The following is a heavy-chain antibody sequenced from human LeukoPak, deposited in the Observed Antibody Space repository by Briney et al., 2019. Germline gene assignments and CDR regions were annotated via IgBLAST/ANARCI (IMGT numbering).Heavy chain of an antibody. Sequence: GGSLRLSCAASGFTFSNFWMHWVPQDPGKGLVWVSGINSDGSNTNYAGSGKGRFTISRANAKNTLYLQMHSLRVEDTAFYYCYGEGYWGQGTLFTVSS. J-gene: IGHJ4*02. CDR1: GFTFSNFW. V-gene: IGHV3-74*01. CDR2: INSDGSNT. D-gene: IGHD4-17*01. CDR3: YGEGY.